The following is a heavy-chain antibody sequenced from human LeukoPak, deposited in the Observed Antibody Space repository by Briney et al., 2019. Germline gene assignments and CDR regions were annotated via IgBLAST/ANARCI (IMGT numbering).Heavy chain of an antibody. Sequence: SETLSLTCAVDGGSFSGYYWSWIRQPPGKGLEWIGEINHSGSTNYNPSLKSRVTISVDTSKNQFSLKLSSVTAADTAVYYCARHGPYYYYYYMDVWGKGTTVTVSS. CDR2: INHSGST. CDR1: GGSFSGYY. V-gene: IGHV4-34*01. CDR3: ARHGPYYYYYYMDV. D-gene: IGHD3/OR15-3a*01. J-gene: IGHJ6*03.